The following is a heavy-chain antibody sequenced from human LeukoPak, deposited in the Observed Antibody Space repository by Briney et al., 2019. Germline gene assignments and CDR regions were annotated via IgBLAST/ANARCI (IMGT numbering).Heavy chain of an antibody. CDR1: GGSISSYY. CDR3: ARDRGDYGGNSGGIFDY. Sequence: PSETLSLTCTVSGGSISSYYWSWIRQPPGKGLEWIGYVYYSGSTKYNPSLKSRVTISEDTSKNQFSLKLNSVTAADTAVYYCARDRGDYGGNSGGIFDYWGQGTQVTVSS. CDR2: VYYSGST. D-gene: IGHD4-23*01. V-gene: IGHV4-59*01. J-gene: IGHJ4*02.